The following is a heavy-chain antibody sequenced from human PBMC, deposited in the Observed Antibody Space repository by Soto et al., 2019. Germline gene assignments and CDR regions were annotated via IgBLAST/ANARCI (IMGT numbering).Heavy chain of an antibody. CDR2: IDSDGSIT. D-gene: IGHD2-21*02. Sequence: LRLSCAASGFTFNTWMHWVRQAPGEGLVWVSSIDSDGSITSSADSVKGRFTISRDNAKNTLYLQMNSLRAEDTAVYYCATLGLQQAFWGQGTLVTVSS. CDR1: GFTFNTW. V-gene: IGHV3-74*01. J-gene: IGHJ4*02. CDR3: ATLGLQQAF.